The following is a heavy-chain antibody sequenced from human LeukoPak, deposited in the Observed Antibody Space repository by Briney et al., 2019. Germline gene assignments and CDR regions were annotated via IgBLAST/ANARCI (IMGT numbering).Heavy chain of an antibody. CDR2: IYYSGST. V-gene: IGHV4-39*01. J-gene: IGHJ4*02. D-gene: IGHD4/OR15-4a*01. Sequence: SETLSLTCTVPGGSISSSSYYWGWIRQPPGKGLEWIGSIYYSGSTYYNPSLKSRVTISVDTSKNQFSLKLSSVTAADTAVYYCARHDSQLAMVARWGQGTLVTVSS. CDR1: GGSISSSSYY. CDR3: ARHDSQLAMVAR.